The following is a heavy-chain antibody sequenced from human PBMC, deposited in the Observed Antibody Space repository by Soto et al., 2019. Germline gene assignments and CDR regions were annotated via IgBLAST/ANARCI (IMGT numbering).Heavy chain of an antibody. CDR3: ARGRATGTIYYYYYGMDV. J-gene: IGHJ6*02. V-gene: IGHV4-34*01. D-gene: IGHD1-7*01. CDR2: INHSGST. CDR1: GGTFSGYY. Sequence: SETLSLTCAVYGGTFSGYYWNWIRQPPGKGLEWIGEINHSGSTNYNPSLKSRVTISVDTSKNQFSLKLSSVTAADTAVYYCARGRATGTIYYYYYGMDVWGQGTTVTVSS.